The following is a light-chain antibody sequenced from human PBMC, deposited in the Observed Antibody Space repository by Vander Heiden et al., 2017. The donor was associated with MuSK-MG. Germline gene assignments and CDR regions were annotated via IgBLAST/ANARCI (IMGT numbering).Light chain of an antibody. J-gene: IGKJ1*01. V-gene: IGKV1-39*01. Sequence: DIQMTQSPSSLSASVGDRVTITCRASQSINNFLNWFQQKPGKAPKLLIYASSILQSGVPSRFSGSGYGTDFTLTITSRQPEDFAAYYCQQNDSSHTWTFGQGTKVEIK. CDR1: QSINNF. CDR2: ASS. CDR3: QQNDSSHTWT.